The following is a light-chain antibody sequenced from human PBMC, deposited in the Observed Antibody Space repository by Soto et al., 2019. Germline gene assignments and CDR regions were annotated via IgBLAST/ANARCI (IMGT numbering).Light chain of an antibody. CDR1: SSDFGGYNN. CDR2: EVN. J-gene: IGLJ1*01. V-gene: IGLV2-14*01. Sequence: QSALSQPASVSGFPAQSITITPPGTSSDFGGYNNVSWYHPHPGNSPNLILYEVNIRTSGVSNRFSGSKSGNTASLTISGIQAEDEADYYCSSFNTTGTLQVFGLGPKV. CDR3: SSFNTTGTLQV.